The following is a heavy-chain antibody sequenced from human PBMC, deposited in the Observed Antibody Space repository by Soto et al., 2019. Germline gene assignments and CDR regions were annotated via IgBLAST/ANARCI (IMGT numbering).Heavy chain of an antibody. CDR2: IYYSGST. CDR1: GGSISSSSYY. J-gene: IGHJ6*02. V-gene: IGHV4-39*02. D-gene: IGHD3-3*01. CDR3: ATGNIDFWSGYKYFYYGMDV. Sequence: SETLSLTCTVSGGSISSSSYYWGWIRQPPGKGLEWIGSIYYSGSTYYNPSLKSRVTISVDTSNNHISLRLSSVTAADTAIYYCATGNIDFWSGYKYFYYGMDVWGQGTTVTVSS.